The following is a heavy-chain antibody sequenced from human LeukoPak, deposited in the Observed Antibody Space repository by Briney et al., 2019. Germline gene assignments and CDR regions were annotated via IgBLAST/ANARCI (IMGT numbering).Heavy chain of an antibody. CDR3: ARPNFGRAAFDI. D-gene: IGHD3/OR15-3a*01. CDR1: GGSFSGYY. Sequence: PSETLSLTCAVYGGSFSGYYWSWIRQPPGKGLEWIGEINHSGSTNYNPSLKSRVTISVDTSKNQFSLKLSSATAADTAVYYCARPNFGRAAFDIWGQGTMVTVSS. CDR2: INHSGST. V-gene: IGHV4-34*01. J-gene: IGHJ3*02.